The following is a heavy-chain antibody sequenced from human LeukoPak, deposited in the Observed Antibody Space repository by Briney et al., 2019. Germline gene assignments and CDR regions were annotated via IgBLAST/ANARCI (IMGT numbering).Heavy chain of an antibody. J-gene: IGHJ4*02. Sequence: GGSLRLSCAASGFTFNNYAMNWVRQPPGKGLEWVSIISGSAYNTYFADSVKGRFTISRDNSRNTLYLQMSSLRAEDTAVYYCARGHTAVTRHFDFWGQGTLVTVSS. CDR2: ISGSAYNT. D-gene: IGHD4-17*01. CDR1: GFTFNNYA. CDR3: ARGHTAVTRHFDF. V-gene: IGHV3-23*01.